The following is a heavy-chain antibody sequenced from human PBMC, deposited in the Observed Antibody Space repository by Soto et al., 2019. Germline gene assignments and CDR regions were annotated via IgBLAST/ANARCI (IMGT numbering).Heavy chain of an antibody. CDR2: ISSSGSTI. D-gene: IGHD6-13*01. V-gene: IGHV3-11*01. CDR3: ARAASQQLVLNYYYMDV. CDR1: GFTFSDYY. J-gene: IGHJ6*03. Sequence: GGSLRLSCAASGFTFSDYYMSWIRQAPGKGLEWVSYISSSGSTIYYADSVKGRFTISRDKAKNSLYLQMNSLRAEDTAVYYCARAASQQLVLNYYYMDVWGKGTTVTVSS.